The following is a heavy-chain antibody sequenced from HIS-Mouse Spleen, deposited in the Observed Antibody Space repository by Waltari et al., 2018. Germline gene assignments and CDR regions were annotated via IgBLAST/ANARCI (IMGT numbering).Heavy chain of an antibody. V-gene: IGHV4-59*01. CDR2: IYYSGST. J-gene: IGHJ4*02. D-gene: IGHD7-27*01. CDR1: GGSISSYY. CDR3: ARERPPWVYFDY. Sequence: QVQLQESGPGLVKPSETLSLTCTVSGGSISSYYWSWLRQPPGKGLEWIGYIYYSGSTNYNPSLKSRVTISVDTSKNQFSLKLSSVTAADTAVYYCARERPPWVYFDYWGQGTLVTVSS.